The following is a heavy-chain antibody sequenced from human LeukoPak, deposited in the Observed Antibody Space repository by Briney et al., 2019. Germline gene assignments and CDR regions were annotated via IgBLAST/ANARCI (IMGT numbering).Heavy chain of an antibody. CDR3: ARDGSWWDSYGYYYYMDV. Sequence: GGSLRLSCAASGFTFSSYEMNWVRQAPGKGLDWVTYISSSCSTIYYADSMKGRFTISRDNAKNSLYLQMNSLRAEDTAVYYCARDGSWWDSYGYYYYMDVWGKGTTVTVSS. V-gene: IGHV3-48*03. CDR2: ISSSCSTI. CDR1: GFTFSSYE. J-gene: IGHJ6*03. D-gene: IGHD5-18*01.